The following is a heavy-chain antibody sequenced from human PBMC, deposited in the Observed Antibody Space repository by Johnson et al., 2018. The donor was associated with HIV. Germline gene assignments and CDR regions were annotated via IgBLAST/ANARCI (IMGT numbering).Heavy chain of an antibody. Sequence: VQLVESGGGLVKPGGSLRLSCAASGFTFSNAWMSWVRQAPGKGLEWVGRIKSKTDGGTTDYAAPVKGRFTMSRDDSKNTLYLQMNSLKTEDTAVYYCTTDPPSWYGAFDIWGQGTMVTVSS. CDR1: GFTFSNAW. V-gene: IGHV3-15*01. D-gene: IGHD2-2*01. CDR2: IKSKTDGGTT. CDR3: TTDPPSWYGAFDI. J-gene: IGHJ3*02.